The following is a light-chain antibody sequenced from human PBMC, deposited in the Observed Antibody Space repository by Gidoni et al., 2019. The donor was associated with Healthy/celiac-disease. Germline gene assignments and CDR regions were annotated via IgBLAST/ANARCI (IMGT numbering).Light chain of an antibody. CDR3: QQSNSTPRT. Sequence: DIQMPQSPSSLSASVGDRVTITCRASQSISSYSTWYQHKPGKAPKLLIYAASSLQSGVPSRFSGSGSGTDFTLTISSLQHEDVATYYCQQSNSTPRTFGQGTKVEIK. J-gene: IGKJ1*01. CDR1: QSISSY. V-gene: IGKV1-39*01. CDR2: AAS.